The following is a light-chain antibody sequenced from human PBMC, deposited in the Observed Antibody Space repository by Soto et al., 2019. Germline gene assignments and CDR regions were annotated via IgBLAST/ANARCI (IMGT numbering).Light chain of an antibody. CDR3: HQRQSWPRT. CDR1: QSVSSN. Sequence: EIVMTHSPATLSVSPGERATLSCRASQSVSSNLAWYQQKPGQSPRLLIYQTSLRAAGIPARFSASGSGTDFTLTISDVQPEDFALYYCHQRQSWPRTFGQGTKVDI. J-gene: IGKJ1*01. V-gene: IGKV3D-15*03. CDR2: QTS.